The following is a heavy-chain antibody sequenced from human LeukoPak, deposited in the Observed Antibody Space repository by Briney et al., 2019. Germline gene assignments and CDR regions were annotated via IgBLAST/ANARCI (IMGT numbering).Heavy chain of an antibody. CDR3: ARDWRRPRAFDI. D-gene: IGHD3-3*01. Sequence: GGSLKLSCAASGFTFSSYSMNWVRQAPGKGLEWVSSISSSSSYIYYADTVKGRFTISRDNAKNSRYLQMNSLRAEDTAVYYCARDWRRPRAFDIWGQGTMVTVSS. CDR1: GFTFSSYS. V-gene: IGHV3-21*01. CDR2: ISSSSSYI. J-gene: IGHJ3*02.